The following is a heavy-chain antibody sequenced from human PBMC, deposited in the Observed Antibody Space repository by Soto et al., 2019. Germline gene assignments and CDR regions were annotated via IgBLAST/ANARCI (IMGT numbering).Heavy chain of an antibody. CDR2: INPSGGST. Sequence: GASVKVSCKASGYTFTSYYMHWVRQAPGQGLEWMGIINPSGGSTSYAQKFQGRVTMTRDTSTSTVYMELSSLRSEDTAMYYCARETAAQAPLDYWGQGTLVTVSS. D-gene: IGHD2-15*01. CDR1: GYTFTSYY. CDR3: ARETAAQAPLDY. V-gene: IGHV1-46*01. J-gene: IGHJ4*02.